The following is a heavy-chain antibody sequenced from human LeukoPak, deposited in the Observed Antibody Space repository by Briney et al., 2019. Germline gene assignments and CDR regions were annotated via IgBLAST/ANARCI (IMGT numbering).Heavy chain of an antibody. J-gene: IGHJ4*02. CDR1: GCIFNIYD. D-gene: IGHD6-13*01. V-gene: IGHV1-46*02. CDR3: ARVPSSSWSQMDYFDY. CDR2: INPSGGSA. Sequence: GASVKDSCKACGCIFNIYDINWVRQAPGQGLEWMGIINPSGGSASYAQKFQGRVTMTRDTPTSTAYMELSRLRSDDTAVYYCARVPSSSWSQMDYFDYWGQGTLVTVSS.